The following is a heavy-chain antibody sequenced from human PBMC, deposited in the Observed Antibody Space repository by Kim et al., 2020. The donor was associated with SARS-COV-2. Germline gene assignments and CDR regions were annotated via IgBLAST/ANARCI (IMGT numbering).Heavy chain of an antibody. J-gene: IGHJ4*02. V-gene: IGHV4-59*08. CDR2: FYYSGSI. D-gene: IGHD3-16*01. CDR1: GASIRRYY. CDR3: SWHYDYPDPFDN. Sequence: SETLSLTCIVSGASIRRYYWSWIRQPPGKVLERTGSFYYSGSINYHPSLKSRVTISLVISTNHFSLQLSSVSAADTAVYFFSWHYDYPDPFDNWGQGILV.